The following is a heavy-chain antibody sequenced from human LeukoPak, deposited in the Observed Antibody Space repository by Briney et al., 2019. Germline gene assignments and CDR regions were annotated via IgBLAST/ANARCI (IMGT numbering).Heavy chain of an antibody. Sequence: SVKVSCKASGGTFSSYAISWVRQAPGQGLEWMGGIIPIFGTANYAQKFQGRVTITTDESTSTAYMELSSLRSEDTAVYYCARRGHITIFGVVTRGEFDYWGHGTLVTVSS. CDR1: GGTFSSYA. J-gene: IGHJ4*01. CDR3: ARRGHITIFGVVTRGEFDY. V-gene: IGHV1-69*05. D-gene: IGHD3-3*01. CDR2: IIPIFGTA.